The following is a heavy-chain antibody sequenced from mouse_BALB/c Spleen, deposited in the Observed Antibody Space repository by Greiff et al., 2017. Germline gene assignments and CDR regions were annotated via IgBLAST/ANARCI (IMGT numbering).Heavy chain of an antibody. CDR2: IDPYNGGT. CDR1: GYSFTGYN. Sequence: VQLQQSGPELGKPGASVKISCKASGYSFTGYNMYWVKQSHRKSLEWIGYIDPYNGGTSYNQKSKGKATLTVDKSSSTAYMHLNSLTSEDSAIYYCARGGYDGNYFDYWGQGTTLTVSS. J-gene: IGHJ2*01. D-gene: IGHD2-2*01. CDR3: ARGGYDGNYFDY. V-gene: IGHV1S135*01.